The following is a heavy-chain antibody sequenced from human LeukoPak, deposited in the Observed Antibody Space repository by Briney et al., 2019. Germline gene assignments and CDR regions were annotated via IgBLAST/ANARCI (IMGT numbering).Heavy chain of an antibody. V-gene: IGHV3-21*01. CDR1: GFTFSSYS. D-gene: IGHD3-9*01. Sequence: GGSLRLSCAASGFTFSSYSMNWVRQAPGKGLEWVSSISSSSSYIYYADSVKGRFTISRDNAKNSLYLQMNSLRAEDTAVYYCARASVLGYDSLASYGMDVWGQGTTVTVSS. CDR3: ARASVLGYDSLASYGMDV. CDR2: ISSSSSYI. J-gene: IGHJ6*02.